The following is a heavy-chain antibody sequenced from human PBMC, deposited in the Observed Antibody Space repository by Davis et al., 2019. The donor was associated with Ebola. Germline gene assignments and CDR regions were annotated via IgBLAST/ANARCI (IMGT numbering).Heavy chain of an antibody. J-gene: IGHJ3*01. D-gene: IGHD3-22*01. CDR1: GYDFTTYY. Sequence: ASVKVSCKASGYDFTTYYMHWVRQAPGQGLEWMGIINPSGGSTSYAQKFQGRVTITADESRSTVHMELSSLRSEDTAVFYCAGRNYYDDSGYLGMAFDLWGQGTLVSVSS. CDR3: AGRNYYDDSGYLGMAFDL. CDR2: INPSGGST. V-gene: IGHV1-46*01.